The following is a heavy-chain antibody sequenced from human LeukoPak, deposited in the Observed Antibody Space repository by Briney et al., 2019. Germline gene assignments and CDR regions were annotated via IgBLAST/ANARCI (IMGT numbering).Heavy chain of an antibody. CDR3: ARGDRVYGGEDAFDI. V-gene: IGHV1-2*02. CDR1: GYTFTGYY. J-gene: IGHJ3*02. Sequence: PMASVTVSCKASGYTFTGYYMHWVRQAPGQGLEWMGWINPNSGGTNYAQKFQGRVTMTRDTSISTAYMELSRLRSDDTAVYYCARGDRVYGGEDAFDIWGQGTMVTVSS. CDR2: INPNSGGT. D-gene: IGHD2-21*01.